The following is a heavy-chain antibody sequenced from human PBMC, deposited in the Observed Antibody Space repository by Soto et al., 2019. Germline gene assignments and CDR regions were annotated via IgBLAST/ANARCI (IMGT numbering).Heavy chain of an antibody. Sequence: HLVQSGPEVQRPGASITVSCKTSGDTFANFGLSWVRQAPGQVLEWMGWIATYNNNKNYAQKFQSRLTLTTDTSTSTAYMELESLGYDDTXXYXCARVVRGVVNWFDPWGQGTLVTVSS. V-gene: IGHV1-18*01. J-gene: IGHJ5*02. CDR2: IATYNNNK. CDR3: ARVVRGVVNWFDP. CDR1: GDTFANFG. D-gene: IGHD3-10*01.